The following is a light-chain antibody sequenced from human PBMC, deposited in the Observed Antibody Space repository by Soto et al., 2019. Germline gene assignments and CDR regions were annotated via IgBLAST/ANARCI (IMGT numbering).Light chain of an antibody. CDR2: AAS. CDR1: QGLSSW. V-gene: IGKV1D-12*01. CDR3: QQANSFPPGFT. J-gene: IGKJ3*01. Sequence: DLQMTQSPSSVSASVGDRVTITCRACQGLSSWLAWYQQKPGKAPKLLIYAASSLQSGVPSRFSGSGSGTDFTLTISSLQPEDFATYYCQQANSFPPGFTFGPGTKVDIK.